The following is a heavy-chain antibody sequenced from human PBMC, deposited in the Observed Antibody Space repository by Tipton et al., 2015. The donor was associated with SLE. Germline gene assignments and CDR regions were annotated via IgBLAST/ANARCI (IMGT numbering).Heavy chain of an antibody. CDR1: GVPIRGVY. CDR2: IYNSGDT. CDR3: ARRQWLGAFDI. J-gene: IGHJ3*02. D-gene: IGHD6-19*01. Sequence: TLSLTCSVSGVPIRGVYWSWIRQPPGKGLEWIGYIYNSGDTTYNPPLKSRVTISIDTSKNQFSLKLTSGTAADTAVYYCARRQWLGAFDIWGQGTMVTVSS. V-gene: IGHV4-4*08.